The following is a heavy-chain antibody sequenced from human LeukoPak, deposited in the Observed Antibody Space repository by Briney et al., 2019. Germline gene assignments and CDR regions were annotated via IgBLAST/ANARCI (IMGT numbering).Heavy chain of an antibody. V-gene: IGHV1-2*02. CDR2: FNPNSGGT. J-gene: IGHJ4*02. Sequence: GASVKVSCKASGYTFTGYYMHWVRQAPGQGLEWMGWFNPNSGGTKYAQKFQGRVTMTRDTSINTAYMEVSSLRSDDTAVYYCARKAVGTNGLNYWGQGTLVTVSS. CDR1: GYTFTGYY. D-gene: IGHD2-8*01. CDR3: ARKAVGTNGLNY.